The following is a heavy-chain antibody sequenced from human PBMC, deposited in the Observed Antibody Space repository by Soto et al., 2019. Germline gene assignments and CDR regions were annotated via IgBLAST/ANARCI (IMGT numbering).Heavy chain of an antibody. D-gene: IGHD5-12*01. CDR3: ARAGQNMSGYADYYYYMDV. Sequence: ASVKVSCKASGGTFSSYTISWVRQAPGQGLEWMGRIIPILGIANYAQKFQGRVTITADKSTSTAYMELSSLRSEDTAVYYCARAGQNMSGYADYYYYMDVWGKGTTVTVSS. CDR1: GGTFSSYT. CDR2: IIPILGIA. V-gene: IGHV1-69*02. J-gene: IGHJ6*03.